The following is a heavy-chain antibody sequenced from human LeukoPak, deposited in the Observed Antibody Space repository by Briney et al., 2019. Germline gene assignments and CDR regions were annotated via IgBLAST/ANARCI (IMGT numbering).Heavy chain of an antibody. Sequence: SETLSLTCTVSGGSISSGSYYWSWIRQPSGKGLEWIGRIYTSGSTNYNPSLKSRVTMSVDMSKNQFSLKLSSVTAADTAVYYCARDPPRYYDSSGYYPFDAFDIWGQGTMVTVSS. CDR3: ARDPPRYYDSSGYYPFDAFDI. CDR2: IYTSGST. V-gene: IGHV4-61*02. J-gene: IGHJ3*02. D-gene: IGHD3-22*01. CDR1: GGSISSGSYY.